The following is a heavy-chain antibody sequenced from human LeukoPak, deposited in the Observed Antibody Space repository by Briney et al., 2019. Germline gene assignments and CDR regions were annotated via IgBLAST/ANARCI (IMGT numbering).Heavy chain of an antibody. Sequence: ASVKVSCKASGYTFTSYGISWVRQAPGQGLEWMGWISAYNGNTNYAQKLQGRVTMTTDTSTSTAYMELRSLRSDDTAVYYCARAGYCGSTSCYRDFDYWGQGTLVTVSS. CDR2: ISAYNGNT. V-gene: IGHV1-18*01. CDR1: GYTFTSYG. CDR3: ARAGYCGSTSCYRDFDY. J-gene: IGHJ4*02. D-gene: IGHD2-2*01.